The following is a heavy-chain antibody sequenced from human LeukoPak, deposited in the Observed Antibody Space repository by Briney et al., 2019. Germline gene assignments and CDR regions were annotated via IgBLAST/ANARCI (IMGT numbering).Heavy chain of an antibody. Sequence: SETLSLTCAVYGGSFSGYYWSWIRQPPGKGLEWIGEINHSGSTNYNPSLKSRVTISVDTSKNQFSLKLSSVTAADTAVYYCARSRLPHWRLYYYYMDVWGKGTTVTVSS. V-gene: IGHV4-34*01. CDR3: ARSRLPHWRLYYYYMDV. J-gene: IGHJ6*03. CDR2: INHSGST. CDR1: GGSFSGYY. D-gene: IGHD1-1*01.